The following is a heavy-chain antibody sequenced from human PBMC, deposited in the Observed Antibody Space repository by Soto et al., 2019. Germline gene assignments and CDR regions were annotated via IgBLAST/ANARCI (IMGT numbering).Heavy chain of an antibody. CDR3: ERGARTFFGVFIAFDI. D-gene: IGHD3-3*01. CDR2: INPSGGST. V-gene: IGHV1-46*01. J-gene: IGHJ3*02. Sequence: GASVKVSCKASGYTFTSYYMHWVRQAPGQGLEWMGIINPSGGSTSYAQKFQGRVTMTRDTSTSTVYMELSSLRSEDTAVYYCERGARTFFGVFIAFDIGGKGKMVTVSS. CDR1: GYTFTSYY.